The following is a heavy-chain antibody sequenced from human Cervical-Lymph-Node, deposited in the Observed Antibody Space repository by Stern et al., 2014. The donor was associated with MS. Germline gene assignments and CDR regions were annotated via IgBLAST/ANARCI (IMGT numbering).Heavy chain of an antibody. V-gene: IGHV4-4*02. CDR2: VYHTGSA. CDR1: GGSIGVSEW. J-gene: IGHJ4*02. D-gene: IGHD2/OR15-2a*01. CDR3: ARAGLYDY. Sequence: QVQLQESGPGLVKPSGTLSLTCTVSGGSIGVSEWWSWVRQPPGKGLEWIGEVYHTGSATYNPSLKSRVRMSVDNSKNQFSLNLTSVTAADTAVYYCARAGLYDYWGQGTLVTVSS.